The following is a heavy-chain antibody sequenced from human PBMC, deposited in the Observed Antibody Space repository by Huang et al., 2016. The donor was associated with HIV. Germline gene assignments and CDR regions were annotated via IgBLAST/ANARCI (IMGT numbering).Heavy chain of an antibody. CDR2: VNDSGAT. D-gene: IGHD3-3*01. CDR3: ARQWTILEWLLGLDV. Sequence: QMQLQQRGAGLLKPSETLSLTCGVSGGSFTGNYLTWIRQAPGKGLEWIGEVNDSGATNYNPSLNGRVTISLDKSNRELSLNLRSVTAADTAVYNCARQWTILEWLLGLDVWGQGTTVIVSS. J-gene: IGHJ6*02. CDR1: GGSFTGNY. V-gene: IGHV4-34*02.